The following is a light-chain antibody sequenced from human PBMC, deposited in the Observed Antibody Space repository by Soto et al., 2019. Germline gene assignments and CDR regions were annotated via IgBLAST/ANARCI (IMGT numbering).Light chain of an antibody. Sequence: QSALTQPPSASRSPGQSVTISCTGTSSDVGAYNYVSWYQQHPGKAPKLMIYDVSKRPSGVPDRFSGSKSGNTASLTVSGLQAEDEADYYCSSYAGSSNYVVFGGGTKLTVL. CDR3: SSYAGSSNYVV. J-gene: IGLJ2*01. CDR1: SSDVGAYNY. V-gene: IGLV2-8*02. CDR2: DVS.